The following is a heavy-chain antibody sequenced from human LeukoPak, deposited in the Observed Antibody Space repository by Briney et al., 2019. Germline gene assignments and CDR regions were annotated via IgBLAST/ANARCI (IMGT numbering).Heavy chain of an antibody. CDR2: IYYSGST. D-gene: IGHD3-10*01. CDR1: GGSISSSSYC. CDR3: ARDRNTMVRGVIISVFDP. J-gene: IGHJ5*02. Sequence: SETLSLTCTVSGGSISSSSYCWGWIRQPPGKGLEWIGYIYYSGSTNYNPSLKSRVTISVDTSKNQFSLKLSSVTAADTAVYYCARDRNTMVRGVIISVFDPWGQGTLVTVSS. V-gene: IGHV4-61*01.